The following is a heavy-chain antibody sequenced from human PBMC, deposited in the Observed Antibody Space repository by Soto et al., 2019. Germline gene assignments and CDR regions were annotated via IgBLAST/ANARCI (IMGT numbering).Heavy chain of an antibody. CDR2: IYYRGNT. V-gene: IGHV4-59*08. CDR3: ARHRQRAYTGYESGFDS. Sequence: SETLSLTCTVSGDSMNGYYWSWIRQGPGKGLEWIGFIYYRGNTNYKPSLKSRVTISVDTSKNQFFLRVTSVTAADTALYYCARHRQRAYTGYESGFDSWGQGTLVTVSS. D-gene: IGHD5-12*01. CDR1: GDSMNGYY. J-gene: IGHJ4*02.